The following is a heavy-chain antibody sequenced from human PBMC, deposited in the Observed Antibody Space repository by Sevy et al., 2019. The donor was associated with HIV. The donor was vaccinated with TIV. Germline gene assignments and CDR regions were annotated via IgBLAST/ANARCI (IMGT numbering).Heavy chain of an antibody. J-gene: IGHJ3*02. Sequence: GGSLRLSCAASGFTFSNAWMSWVRQAPGMGLEWVGRIKSKTDGGTTDYAAPVKGRFTIYRDDSKNTLYLQMNSLKTEDTAMYYCTTLDMVVVVAATSDIWGQGTMVTVSS. V-gene: IGHV3-15*01. D-gene: IGHD2-15*01. CDR2: IKSKTDGGTT. CDR3: TTLDMVVVVAATSDI. CDR1: GFTFSNAW.